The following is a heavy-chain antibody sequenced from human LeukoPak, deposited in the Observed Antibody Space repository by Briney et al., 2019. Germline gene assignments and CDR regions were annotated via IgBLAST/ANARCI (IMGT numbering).Heavy chain of an antibody. Sequence: GGSLRLSCAASGFTFSSYAMSWVRQAPGKGLEWVPAISGSGGSTYYADSVKGRFTISRDNSKNTLYLQMNSLRAEDTAVYYCAKGWGTMVRGVIIYPYYGMDVWGQGTTVTVSS. CDR3: AKGWGTMVRGVIIYPYYGMDV. J-gene: IGHJ6*02. CDR2: ISGSGGST. CDR1: GFTFSSYA. D-gene: IGHD3-10*01. V-gene: IGHV3-23*01.